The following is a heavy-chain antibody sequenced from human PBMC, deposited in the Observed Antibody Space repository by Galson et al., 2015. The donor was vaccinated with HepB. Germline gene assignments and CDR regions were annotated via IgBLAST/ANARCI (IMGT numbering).Heavy chain of an antibody. CDR2: ISCGKGDT. CDR1: GYTFADYG. J-gene: IGHJ4*02. V-gene: IGHV1-3*01. Sequence: SVKVSCKALGYTFADYGIHWVCQAPGQRLEWMGWISCGKGDTKYSQKFQTRVTITRDTSAKTAYMEMSSLTSEDSAVYFCARSYTVRVSDPSGYWGQGTLVTVSS. D-gene: IGHD3-16*01. CDR3: ARSYTVRVSDPSGY.